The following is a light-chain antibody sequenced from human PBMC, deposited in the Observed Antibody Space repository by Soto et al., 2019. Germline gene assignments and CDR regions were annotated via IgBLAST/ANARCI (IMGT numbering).Light chain of an antibody. V-gene: IGLV3-21*04. CDR3: QVWDSSSDHWV. Sequence: SSELTQPPSVSVAPGKTARMTCGGNNIGSKSVHWYQQKPGQAPVLVIYFDSDRPSGIPERFSGSNSGNTATLTISRVEAGDEADYYCQVWDSSSDHWVFGGGTKLTVL. CDR1: NIGSKS. CDR2: FDS. J-gene: IGLJ3*02.